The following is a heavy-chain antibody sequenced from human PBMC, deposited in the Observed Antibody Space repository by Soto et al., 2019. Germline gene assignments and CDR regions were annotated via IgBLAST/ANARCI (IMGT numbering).Heavy chain of an antibody. J-gene: IGHJ5*02. D-gene: IGHD5-12*01. CDR1: GGSISSSSYY. CDR2: IYYSGST. Sequence: QLQLQESGPGLVKPSETLSLTCTVSGGSISSSSYYWGWIRQPPGKGLEWIGSIYYSGSTYYNPSRQSLFTISVVTSKNQCSLKLSTVTAADTVVYYCARHRRYSGYGRDSPISFDPWGLGTLVTVSS. CDR3: ARHRRYSGYGRDSPISFDP. V-gene: IGHV4-39*01.